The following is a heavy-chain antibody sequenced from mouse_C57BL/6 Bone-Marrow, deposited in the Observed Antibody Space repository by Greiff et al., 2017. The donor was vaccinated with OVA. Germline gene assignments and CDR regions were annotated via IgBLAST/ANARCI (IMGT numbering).Heavy chain of an antibody. V-gene: IGHV5-9*01. Sequence: EVKVEESGGGLVKPGGSLKLSFAASGFTFSSYTMSWVRQTPEKRLEWVATISGGGGNTYYPDSVKGRFTISRDNAKNTLYLQMSSLRSEDTALYYCARQIFYFDYWGQGTTLTVSS. CDR3: ARQIFYFDY. CDR2: ISGGGGNT. CDR1: GFTFSSYT. J-gene: IGHJ2*01.